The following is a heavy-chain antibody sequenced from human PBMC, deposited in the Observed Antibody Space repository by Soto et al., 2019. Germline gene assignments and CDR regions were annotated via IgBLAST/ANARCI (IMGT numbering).Heavy chain of an antibody. CDR2: ISYDGSNK. J-gene: IGHJ4*02. D-gene: IGHD3-10*01. CDR1: GFTFSSYG. Sequence: QVQLVESGGGVVQPGRSLRLSCAASGFTFSSYGMHWVRQAPGKGLEWVAVISYDGSNKYYADFVKGRFTISRDNSKNTLYLQLNSLRAEDTAVYYCAKDLSARNMVRGVTDFDYWGQGTLVTVSS. V-gene: IGHV3-30*18. CDR3: AKDLSARNMVRGVTDFDY.